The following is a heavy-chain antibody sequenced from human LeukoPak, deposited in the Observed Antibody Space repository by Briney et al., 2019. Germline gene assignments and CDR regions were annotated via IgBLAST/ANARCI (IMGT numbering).Heavy chain of an antibody. V-gene: IGHV3-23*01. Sequence: GGSLRLSCVASGFTFTSYAVSWVRQAPGKGLEWVSAVSGSGGSTYYADSVKGRFTDSRDNSKNTLYLLMNSLRADDTAIYYCAKDIGNYNWHFDFWGRGTLVTVSS. J-gene: IGHJ2*01. CDR3: AKDIGNYNWHFDF. CDR1: GFTFTSYA. D-gene: IGHD4-11*01. CDR2: VSGSGGST.